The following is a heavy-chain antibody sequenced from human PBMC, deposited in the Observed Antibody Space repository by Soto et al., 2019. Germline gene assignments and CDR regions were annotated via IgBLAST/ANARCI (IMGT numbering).Heavy chain of an antibody. V-gene: IGHV3-30-3*01. J-gene: IGHJ4*02. Sequence: QVQLVESGGGVVQPGRSLRLSCAASGFTFSSYAMQWVRQAPGKGLEWVAVRSYDGSNKYYADSVKGRFTISRDNSKHTLYLQMNSLSAEDTAVYDCARESIAVAGNLIDSWGQGTLVTVSS. CDR2: RSYDGSNK. CDR3: ARESIAVAGNLIDS. CDR1: GFTFSSYA. D-gene: IGHD6-19*01.